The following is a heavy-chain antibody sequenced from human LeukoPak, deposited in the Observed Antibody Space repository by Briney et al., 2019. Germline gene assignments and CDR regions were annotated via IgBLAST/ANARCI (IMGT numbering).Heavy chain of an antibody. Sequence: GGSLRLSCAASGFTFSSYAMSWVRQAPGKGLEWVSAISGSGGSTYYADSVKGRFTISRDNSKNTLYLQMNSLRAEDTAVYYCAKPYWWLNYYYYMDVWGKGTTVTVSS. V-gene: IGHV3-23*01. D-gene: IGHD2-15*01. CDR2: ISGSGGST. CDR1: GFTFSSYA. J-gene: IGHJ6*03. CDR3: AKPYWWLNYYYYMDV.